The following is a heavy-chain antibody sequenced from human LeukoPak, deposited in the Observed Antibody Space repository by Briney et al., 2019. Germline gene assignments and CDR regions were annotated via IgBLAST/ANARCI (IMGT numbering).Heavy chain of an antibody. V-gene: IGHV3-23*01. CDR1: GLTFSDHA. D-gene: IGHD2-15*01. J-gene: IGHJ4*02. Sequence: GGSLRLSCAASGLTFSDHAMSWFGQAPGKDLEWVAGITSGFTPHYADSVKGRFTISRDNSKNTVHLQLNSLRAEDTAIYYCAKDYSESRVADVFFEYWGQGTLVTVSS. CDR2: ITSGFTP. CDR3: AKDYSESRVADVFFEY.